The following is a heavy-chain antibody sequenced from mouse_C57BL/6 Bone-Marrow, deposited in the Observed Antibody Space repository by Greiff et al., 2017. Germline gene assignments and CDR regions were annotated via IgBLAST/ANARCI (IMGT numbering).Heavy chain of an antibody. CDR2: IYPGSGST. V-gene: IGHV1-55*01. Sequence: VQLQQPGAELVKPGASVKMSCKASGYTFTSYWITWVKQRPGQGLEWIGDIYPGSGSTNYNEKFKSKATLTVDTSSSTAYMQLSSLTSEDSAVYYCARDYDSSSYAMDYWGQGTSVTVSS. J-gene: IGHJ4*01. CDR3: ARDYDSSSYAMDY. D-gene: IGHD1-1*01. CDR1: GYTFTSYW.